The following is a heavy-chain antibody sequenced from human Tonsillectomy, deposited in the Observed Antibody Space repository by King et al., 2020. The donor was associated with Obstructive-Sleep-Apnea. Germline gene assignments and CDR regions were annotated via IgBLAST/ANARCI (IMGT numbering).Heavy chain of an antibody. CDR2: IDPSDSYT. V-gene: IGHV5-10-1*01. CDR1: GYTFTSYR. CDR3: ARMDDSRGYYRFYFDY. Sequence: QLVQSGAEVKKPGESLRIYCKGSGYTFTSYRISWVRQMPGKGLEWMGRIDPSDSYTNYSPSFQGHVTVSADKSTSTAYLQWSSLKASDTAINYCARMDDSRGYYRFYFDYWGQGTLVTVSP. J-gene: IGHJ4*02. D-gene: IGHD3-22*01.